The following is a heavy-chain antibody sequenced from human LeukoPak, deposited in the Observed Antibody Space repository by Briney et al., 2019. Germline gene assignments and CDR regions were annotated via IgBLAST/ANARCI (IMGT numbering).Heavy chain of an antibody. V-gene: IGHV1-69*13. CDR3: ARVYRSGSWYGPNYYYGMDV. J-gene: IGHJ6*02. CDR1: GGTFSSYA. D-gene: IGHD6-13*01. CDR2: IIPIFGTA. Sequence: ASVKVSCKASGGTFSSYAISWVRQAPGQGLEWMGGIIPIFGTANYAQKFQGRVTITADESTSTAYMELSSLRSEDTAVYYCARVYRSGSWYGPNYYYGMDVWGQGTKVTVSS.